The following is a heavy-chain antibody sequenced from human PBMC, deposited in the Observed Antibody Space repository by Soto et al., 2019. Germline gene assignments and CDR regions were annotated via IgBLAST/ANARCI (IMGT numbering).Heavy chain of an antibody. CDR2: IDPSDSRT. J-gene: IGHJ4*01. Sequence: GESLQISCEASGYMFPIYHISWVRQMPGKGLEWVGKIDPSDSRTMYRPSSRARITISVDKSINTAYLEWGRLKASDTAMYYCGRHDSNGDVAFWCHGTQVTV. D-gene: IGHD2-8*01. CDR3: GRHDSNGDVAF. CDR1: GYMFPIYH. V-gene: IGHV5-10-1*01.